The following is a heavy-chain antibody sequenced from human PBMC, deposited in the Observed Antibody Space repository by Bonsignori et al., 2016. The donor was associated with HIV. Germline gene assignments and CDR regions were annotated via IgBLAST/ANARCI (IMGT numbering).Heavy chain of an antibody. V-gene: IGHV1-18*01. Sequence: WVRQAPGQGLEWMGWISAYTGDTNYAQNLQGRVTMTTETSTSTAYMELRSLRSDDTAVYYCARDQDADSSGYYYLLDYWGQGTLVTVSS. J-gene: IGHJ4*02. CDR3: ARDQDADSSGYYYLLDY. D-gene: IGHD3-22*01. CDR2: ISAYTGDT.